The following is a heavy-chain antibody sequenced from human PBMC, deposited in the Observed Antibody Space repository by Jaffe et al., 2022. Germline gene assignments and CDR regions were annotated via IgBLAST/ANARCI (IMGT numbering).Heavy chain of an antibody. CDR2: TRNKANSYTT. D-gene: IGHD5-12*01. J-gene: IGHJ4*02. V-gene: IGHV3-72*01. CDR1: GFTFSDHY. CDR3: ARGRPPRRVVATIGEYYFDY. Sequence: EVQLVESGGGLVQPGGSLRLSCAASGFTFSDHYMDWVRQAPGKGLEWVGRTRNKANSYTTEYAASVKGRFTISRDDSKNSLYLQMNSLKTEDTAVYYCARGRPPRRVVATIGEYYFDYWGQGTLVTVSS.